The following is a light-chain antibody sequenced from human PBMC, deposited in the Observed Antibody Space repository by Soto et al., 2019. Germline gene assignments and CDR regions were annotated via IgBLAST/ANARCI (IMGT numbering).Light chain of an antibody. CDR1: HSISNY. CDR3: QQRTNWPS. V-gene: IGKV3-11*01. J-gene: IGKJ5*01. CDR2: DAS. Sequence: EVLLTQSPPTLSLSPGDTATLSFRASHSISNYLGWYQLRPGQAPRLLIYDASNRATGIPVRFSGSGSGTDFTLTISSLEPEDFAVYYCQQRTNWPSFGQGTRLEI.